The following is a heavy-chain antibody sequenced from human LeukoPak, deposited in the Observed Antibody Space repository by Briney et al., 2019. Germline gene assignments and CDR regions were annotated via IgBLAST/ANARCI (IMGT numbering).Heavy chain of an antibody. Sequence: PGGSLRLSCAGSGFTFSGFAMHWVRQAPGKGLEWVAATSYHGRDKYYADAVSGRFTISRGNSKNTLHLEMNSLRTDDTAVYYCTKERGGGGRRINLMVGGYGPWGQGTQVTVSS. V-gene: IGHV3-30*04. D-gene: IGHD3-22*01. CDR1: GFTFSGFA. J-gene: IGHJ5*02. CDR2: TSYHGRDK. CDR3: TKERGGGGRRINLMVGGYGP.